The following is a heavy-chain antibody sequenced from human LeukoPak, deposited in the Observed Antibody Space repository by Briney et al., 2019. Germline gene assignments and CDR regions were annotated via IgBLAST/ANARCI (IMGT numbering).Heavy chain of an antibody. CDR2: ISGSGGST. CDR3: AKEDSLGGNYDY. V-gene: IGHV3-23*01. CDR1: GFTSSSYA. Sequence: PGGSLRLSCAASGFTSSSYATSRVRQAPGKGLEWVSAISGSGGSTYYADSVKGRFTISRDNSKNKLYLQKNSLRAEDTAVYYCAKEDSLGGNYDYWGQGTLVTVSS. J-gene: IGHJ4*02. D-gene: IGHD3-16*01.